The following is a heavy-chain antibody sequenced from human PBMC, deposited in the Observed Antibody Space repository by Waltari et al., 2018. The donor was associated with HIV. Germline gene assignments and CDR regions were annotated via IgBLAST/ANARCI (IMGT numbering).Heavy chain of an antibody. CDR3: ARGAYYGSGSYYNFYYYYGMDV. CDR2: IYYSGST. CDR1: GGSISSYY. D-gene: IGHD3-10*01. V-gene: IGHV4-59*08. Sequence: QVQLQESGPGLVKPSETLSLTCTVSGGSISSYYWSWIRQPPGKGLEWFGYIYYSGSTNYNPSLKSRVTISVDTSKNQFSLKLSSVTAADTAVYYCARGAYYGSGSYYNFYYYYGMDVWGQGTTVTVSS. J-gene: IGHJ6*02.